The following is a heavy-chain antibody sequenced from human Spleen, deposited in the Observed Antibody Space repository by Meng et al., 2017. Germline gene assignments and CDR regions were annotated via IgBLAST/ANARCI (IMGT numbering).Heavy chain of an antibody. CDR3: AKTRGYDSSGPLDY. CDR1: GFTVSHNY. D-gene: IGHD3-22*01. V-gene: IGHV3-53*01. Sequence: GESLKISCAASGFTVSHNYMSWVRQAPGKGLEWVSVIYSGGNTYYADSVKGRFTISRDNSRNTLYLQMNSLRVEDTAVYSCAKTRGYDSSGPLDYWGQGTLVTVSS. CDR2: IYSGGNT. J-gene: IGHJ4*02.